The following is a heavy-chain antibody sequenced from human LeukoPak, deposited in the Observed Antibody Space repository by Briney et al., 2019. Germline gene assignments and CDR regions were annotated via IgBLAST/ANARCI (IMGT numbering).Heavy chain of an antibody. V-gene: IGHV1-8*01. J-gene: IGHJ4*02. CDR1: GYTFTSYD. CDR3: ARGASRSFDL. CDR2: MNANSGNT. Sequence: ASVKVSCKASGYTFTSYDINWVRQATGQGLEWMGWMNANSGNTGYAQRFQDRVTFTRDTSINTAYMELSSLRSEDTAVYYCARGASRSFDLWGQGTLVTVSS.